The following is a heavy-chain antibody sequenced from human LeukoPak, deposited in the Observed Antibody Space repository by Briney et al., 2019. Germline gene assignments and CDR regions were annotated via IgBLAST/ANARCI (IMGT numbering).Heavy chain of an antibody. CDR1: GFTFSSYA. CDR3: ARVSKGGYDLGPFDY. J-gene: IGHJ4*02. V-gene: IGHV3-30-3*01. Sequence: GGSLRLSCAASGFTFSSYAMHWARQAPGKGLEWVAVISYDGSNKYYADSVKGRFTISRDNSKNTLYLQMNSLRAEDTAVYYCARVSKGGYDLGPFDYWGQGTLVTVSS. CDR2: ISYDGSNK. D-gene: IGHD5-12*01.